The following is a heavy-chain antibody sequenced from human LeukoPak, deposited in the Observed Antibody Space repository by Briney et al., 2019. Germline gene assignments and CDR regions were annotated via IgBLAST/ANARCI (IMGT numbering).Heavy chain of an antibody. D-gene: IGHD3-3*01. CDR2: VGGGGGST. CDR1: GFTVSSNY. V-gene: IGHV3-23*01. CDR3: AKPRGGYYFDY. Sequence: PGGSLRLSCAASGFTVSSNYMSWVRQAPGKGLEWVSIVGGGGGSTYYADSVKGRFTISRDNSKNTVYLQMNSLRPEDTAVYYCAKPRGGYYFDYWGQGTLVTVSS. J-gene: IGHJ4*02.